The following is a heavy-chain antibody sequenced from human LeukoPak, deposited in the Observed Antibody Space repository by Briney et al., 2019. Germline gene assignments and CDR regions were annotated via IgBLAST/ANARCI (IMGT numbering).Heavy chain of an antibody. CDR3: AKDELSGSYGEYYFDY. CDR1: GFTFSSYG. J-gene: IGHJ4*02. D-gene: IGHD1-26*01. V-gene: IGHV3-30*18. Sequence: GGSLRLSCAASGFTFSSYGMHWVRQAPGKGLEWVAVISYDGSNKYYADSVKGRFTISRGNSKNTLYLQMNSLRAEDTAVYYCAKDELSGSYGEYYFDYWGQGTLVTVSS. CDR2: ISYDGSNK.